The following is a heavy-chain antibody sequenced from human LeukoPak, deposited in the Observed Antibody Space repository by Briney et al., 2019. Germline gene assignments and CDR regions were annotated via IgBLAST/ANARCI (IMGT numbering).Heavy chain of an antibody. CDR2: IYYSGST. Sequence: SETLSLTCTVSGGSISSSSYYWGWIRQPPGKGLEWIGSIYYSGSTYYNPSLKSRVTISVDTSKNQFSLKLSFVTAADTAVYYCARDNAGTSDYWGQGTLVTVSS. V-gene: IGHV4-39*07. D-gene: IGHD6-13*01. J-gene: IGHJ4*02. CDR3: ARDNAGTSDY. CDR1: GGSISSSSYY.